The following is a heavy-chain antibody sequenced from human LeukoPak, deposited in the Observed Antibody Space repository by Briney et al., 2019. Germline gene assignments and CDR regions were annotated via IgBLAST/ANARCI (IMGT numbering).Heavy chain of an antibody. D-gene: IGHD6-6*01. Sequence: SETLSLTCAVYGGSFSGYYWSWIRQPPGKGLEWIGEINHSGSTNYNPSLKSRVTISVDTSKNQFSLKLSSVIAADTAVYYCARGPYSSSWIDYWGQGTLVTVSS. V-gene: IGHV4-34*01. J-gene: IGHJ4*02. CDR3: ARGPYSSSWIDY. CDR1: GGSFSGYY. CDR2: INHSGST.